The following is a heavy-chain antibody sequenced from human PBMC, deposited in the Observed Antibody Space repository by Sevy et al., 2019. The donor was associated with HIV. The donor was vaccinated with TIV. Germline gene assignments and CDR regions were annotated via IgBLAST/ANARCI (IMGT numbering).Heavy chain of an antibody. Sequence: GGSLRLSCAASRFTLSTTWMTLVLPPPGNGLGCVANINQDGGAKYHVDSVKGRFTISRDNTKNSLYLQMRSLRVEDTTVYYCTTSFGVIAGDDFDYWGQGTLVTVSS. CDR2: INQDGGAK. J-gene: IGHJ4*01. CDR3: TTSFGVIAGDDFDY. CDR1: RFTLSTTW. D-gene: IGHD3-3*01. V-gene: IGHV3-7*01.